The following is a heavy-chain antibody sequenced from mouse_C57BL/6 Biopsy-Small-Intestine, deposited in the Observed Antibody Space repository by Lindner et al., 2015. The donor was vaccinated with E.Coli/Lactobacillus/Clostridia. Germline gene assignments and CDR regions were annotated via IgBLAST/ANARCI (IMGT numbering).Heavy chain of an antibody. CDR2: ISPKTGTT. V-gene: IGHV1-84*02. D-gene: IGHD1-1*01. Sequence: SVKVSCKASGYTFTDYYVQWVRQAPGQGLEWMGWISPKTGTTNYARKFQGRVTMTRDTSISTAYLEVNWLRSDDTAVYYCAKVAAADRGPSYYYFDLWGQGTLVTVSA. CDR1: GYTFTDYY. CDR3: AKVAAADRGPSYYYFDL. J-gene: IGHJ3*02.